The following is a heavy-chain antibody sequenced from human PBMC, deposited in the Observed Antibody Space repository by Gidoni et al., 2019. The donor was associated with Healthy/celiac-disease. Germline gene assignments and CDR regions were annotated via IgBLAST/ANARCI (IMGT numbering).Heavy chain of an antibody. CDR2: ISGSGGST. Sequence: EVQLLESGGGLVQPGGSLRLSCAASVFTFSSYAMSWVRQAPGKGLEWVAAISGSGGSTYYADSVKGRFTISRDNSKNTLYLQMNSLRAEDTAVYYCAKTQGSGSYYAPDAFDIWGQGTMVTVSS. V-gene: IGHV3-23*01. D-gene: IGHD3-10*01. CDR3: AKTQGSGSYYAPDAFDI. CDR1: VFTFSSYA. J-gene: IGHJ3*02.